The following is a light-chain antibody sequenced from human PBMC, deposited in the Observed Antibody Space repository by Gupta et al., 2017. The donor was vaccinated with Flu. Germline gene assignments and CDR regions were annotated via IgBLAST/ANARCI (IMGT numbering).Light chain of an antibody. Sequence: IQMTQSPSSLSASVGDRVTITCRASQSISSYLNWYQQKPGKAPKLLIYAASSLQSGVPSRFSGSGSGTDFTLTISSRQPEDFATYYCQQSYSTPPRTFGQGTKVEIK. CDR2: AAS. CDR3: QQSYSTPPRT. CDR1: QSISSY. J-gene: IGKJ1*01. V-gene: IGKV1-39*01.